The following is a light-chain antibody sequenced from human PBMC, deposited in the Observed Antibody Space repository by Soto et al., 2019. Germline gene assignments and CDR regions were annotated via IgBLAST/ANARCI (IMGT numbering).Light chain of an antibody. CDR3: QQDYSPPLA. CDR1: QSIASF. Sequence: DIQMTQSPTSLSASIGDTVTITCRASQSIASFLNWLQLKPGKAPKLLISDTSTLQTGVPSRFSGGGSGTEFALAICSLQRKNSSVYFGQQDYSPPLAYGEGTRVEIK. J-gene: IGKJ4*01. V-gene: IGKV1-39*01. CDR2: DTS.